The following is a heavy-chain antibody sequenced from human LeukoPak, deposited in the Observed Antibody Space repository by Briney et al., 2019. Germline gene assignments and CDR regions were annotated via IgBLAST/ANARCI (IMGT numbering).Heavy chain of an antibody. Sequence: PSETLSLTCTVSGGSISSSSYYWGWIRQPPGKGLEWIGSIYYSGSTYYNPSLKSRVTISVDTSKNQFSLKLSSVTAADTAVYYCARLGGYPINWFDPWGQGTLVTVSS. CDR2: IYYSGST. J-gene: IGHJ5*02. D-gene: IGHD3-22*01. CDR3: ARLGGYPINWFDP. V-gene: IGHV4-39*07. CDR1: GGSISSSSYY.